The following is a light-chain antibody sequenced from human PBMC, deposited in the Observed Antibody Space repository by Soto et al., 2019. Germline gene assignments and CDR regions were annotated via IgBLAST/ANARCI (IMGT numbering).Light chain of an antibody. CDR1: QSISSY. CDR2: GAS. J-gene: IGKJ4*01. CDR3: QQSYSGPLT. V-gene: IGKV1-39*01. Sequence: DIKMTQSPSSLSASVGDRATITCRASQSISSYLTWYQQKPGKAPKVLIYGASSLQSGVPSRFSGIGSGTDFTLSISSLQPEDFATYYCQQSYSGPLTFGGGTKVDIK.